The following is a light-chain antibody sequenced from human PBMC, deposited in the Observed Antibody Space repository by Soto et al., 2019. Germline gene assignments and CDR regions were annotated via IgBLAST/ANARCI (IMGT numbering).Light chain of an antibody. Sequence: DIQMTQYPSTLSASVGDRVIITCRASQSISDWLAWYQQKPGKAPNLLIYKASRLESGVPSRFSGSGSGTEFTLTISSLQHDDFATYYCQQYKSYSQFTCGPGTKVDI. CDR1: QSISDW. J-gene: IGKJ3*01. V-gene: IGKV1-5*03. CDR2: KAS. CDR3: QQYKSYSQFT.